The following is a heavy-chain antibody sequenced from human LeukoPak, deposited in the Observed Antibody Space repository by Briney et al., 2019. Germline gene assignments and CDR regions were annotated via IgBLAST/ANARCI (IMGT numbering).Heavy chain of an antibody. V-gene: IGHV1-3*01. D-gene: IGHD2/OR15-2a*01. CDR2: INAGNGNT. CDR3: ARDQGPFHWYFDL. J-gene: IGHJ2*01. Sequence: ASVKVSCRTSGYTFINYDINWVRQAAGQGLEWMGWINAGNGNTKYSQKFQGRVTITRDTSASTAYMELSSLRSEDTAVYYCARDQGPFHWYFDLWGRGTLVTVSS. CDR1: GYTFINYD.